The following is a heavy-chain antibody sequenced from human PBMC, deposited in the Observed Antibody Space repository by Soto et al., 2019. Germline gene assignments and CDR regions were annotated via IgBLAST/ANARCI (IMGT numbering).Heavy chain of an antibody. Sequence: SETLSLTCTVSGGSISSGGYYWSWIRQHPGKGLEWIGYIYYSGSTHYNPSLKSRVTISVDTSKNQFSLKLSSVTAADTAVYYCARDLTDFWSGYGSNGWFDPWGQGTLVTVSS. CDR1: GGSISSGGYY. V-gene: IGHV4-31*03. D-gene: IGHD3-3*01. CDR2: IYYSGST. J-gene: IGHJ5*02. CDR3: ARDLTDFWSGYGSNGWFDP.